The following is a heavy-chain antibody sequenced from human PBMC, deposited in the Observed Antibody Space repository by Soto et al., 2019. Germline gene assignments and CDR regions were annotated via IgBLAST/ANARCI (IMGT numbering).Heavy chain of an antibody. CDR3: ARDSGFGELIPLFVY. V-gene: IGHV4-30-4*01. CDR1: GGSISSGDYY. J-gene: IGHJ4*02. Sequence: KTSETLSLTCTVPGGSISSGDYYWSWIRQPPGKGLEWIGYIYYSGSTYYNPSLKSRVTISVDTSKNQFSLKLSSVTAADTAVYYCARDSGFGELIPLFVYWGQGTLVTVSS. D-gene: IGHD3-10*01. CDR2: IYYSGST.